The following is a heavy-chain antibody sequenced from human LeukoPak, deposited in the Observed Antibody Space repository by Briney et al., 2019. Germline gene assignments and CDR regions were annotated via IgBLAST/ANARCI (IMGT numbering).Heavy chain of an antibody. CDR1: GGSISSGDYY. Sequence: SETLSLTCTVSGGSISSGDYYWSWIRQPPGKGLEWIGYIYYSGSTYYNPSLNSRVTISLDTSQNQFSLRLTSVTASDTAVYYCVRIFGYYKEDMDVWGPGITVTVSS. CDR2: IYYSGST. V-gene: IGHV4-30-4*01. D-gene: IGHD3-3*01. CDR3: VRIFGYYKEDMDV. J-gene: IGHJ6*02.